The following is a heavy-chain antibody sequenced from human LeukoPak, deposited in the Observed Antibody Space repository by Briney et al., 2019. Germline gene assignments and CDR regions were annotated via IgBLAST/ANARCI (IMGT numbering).Heavy chain of an antibody. D-gene: IGHD4-17*01. V-gene: IGHV1-2*02. CDR2: INPNSGGT. J-gene: IGHJ4*02. CDR3: ARVFTFYGDYRYYFDY. CDR1: GYTFTGYY. Sequence: ASVKVSCKASGYTFTGYYMHWVRQAPGQGLEWMGWINPNSGGTNYAQKFQGRVTMTRDTSISTAYMELSRLRSDDTAVYYCARVFTFYGDYRYYFDYWGQGTLVTVSS.